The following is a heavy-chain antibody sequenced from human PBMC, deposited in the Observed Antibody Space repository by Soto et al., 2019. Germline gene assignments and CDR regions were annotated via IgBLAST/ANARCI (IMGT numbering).Heavy chain of an antibody. CDR1: GFTFTTFG. Sequence: RGSLRLSCAASGFTFTTFGMHWVRQAPGKGLEWVAFISYDEINQYYADSVKGRFTISRDISKNTLYLQMNNLRPEDSGVNDCAKVVLMGAYRKSFFDYWGQGALVTVSS. V-gene: IGHV3-30*18. D-gene: IGHD1-26*01. J-gene: IGHJ4*02. CDR3: AKVVLMGAYRKSFFDY. CDR2: ISYDEINQ.